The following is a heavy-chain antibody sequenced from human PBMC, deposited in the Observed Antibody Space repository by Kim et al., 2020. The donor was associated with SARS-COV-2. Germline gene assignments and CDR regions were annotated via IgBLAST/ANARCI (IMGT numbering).Heavy chain of an antibody. CDR2: ISYDGSNK. J-gene: IGHJ4*02. CDR1: GFTFSSYA. D-gene: IGHD6-19*01. V-gene: IGHV3-30*04. Sequence: GGSLRLSCAASGFTFSSYAMHWVRQAPGKGLEWVAVISYDGSNKYYADSVKGRFTISRDNSKNTLYLQMNSLRAEDTAVYYCARDQFFGIAVAGTCFDYWGQGTLVTVSS. CDR3: ARDQFFGIAVAGTCFDY.